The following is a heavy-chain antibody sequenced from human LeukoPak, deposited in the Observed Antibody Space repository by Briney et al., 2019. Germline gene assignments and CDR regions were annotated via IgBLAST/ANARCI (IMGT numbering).Heavy chain of an antibody. CDR3: AGGRARWLQSFHFDY. V-gene: IGHV4-59*01. CDR2: IYYSGST. J-gene: IGHJ4*02. Sequence: SETLSLTCTVSGGSISSYYWSWIRQPPGKGLEWIGYIYYSGSTNYNPSLKSRVTISVDTSKNQFSLKLSSVTAADTAVYYCAGGRARWLQSFHFDYWGQGTLVTVSS. CDR1: GGSISSYY. D-gene: IGHD5-24*01.